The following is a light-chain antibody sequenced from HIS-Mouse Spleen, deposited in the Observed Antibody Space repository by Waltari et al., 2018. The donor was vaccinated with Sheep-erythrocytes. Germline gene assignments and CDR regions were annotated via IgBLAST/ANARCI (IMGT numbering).Light chain of an antibody. V-gene: IGKV2-28*01. Sequence: DIVMTQSPLSLPVTPGEPASISCRSSHSLLHTNGYNYLDWYLQKPGQPPQLLIYLGSNRASGVPDRFSGSGSGTDFTLKISGVEAEDVGVYYCMQALQTPWTFGQGTKVEIK. CDR3: MQALQTPWT. J-gene: IGKJ1*01. CDR1: HSLLHTNGYNY. CDR2: LGS.